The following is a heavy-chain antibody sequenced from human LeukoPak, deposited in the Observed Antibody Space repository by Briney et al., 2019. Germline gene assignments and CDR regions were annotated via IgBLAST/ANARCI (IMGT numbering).Heavy chain of an antibody. CDR1: GYTFTVYY. V-gene: IGHV1-2*06. CDR2: INPNSGGT. Sequence: ASVKVPCKASGYTFTVYYMHWVRQAPGQGLEWMGRINPNSGGTNYAQKFQGRVTMTRDTSISTAYMELSRLRSDDTAVYYCASFYGDYGNDYWGQGTLVTVSS. D-gene: IGHD4-17*01. CDR3: ASFYGDYGNDY. J-gene: IGHJ4*02.